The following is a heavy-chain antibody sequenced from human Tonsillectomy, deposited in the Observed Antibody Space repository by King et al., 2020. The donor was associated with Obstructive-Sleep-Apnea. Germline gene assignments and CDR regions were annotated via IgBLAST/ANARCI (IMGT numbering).Heavy chain of an antibody. CDR1: GGSFSGYY. J-gene: IGHJ4*02. CDR3: ARYSSGWYAPFDY. Sequence: VQLTQWGAGLLKPSETLSLPCAVYGGSFSGYYWSWLRQPPGKGLEWIGEINHSGSTNYNPSLKSRVTISVDTSKNQFSLKLSSVTAADTAVYYCARYSSGWYAPFDYWGQGTLVTVSS. V-gene: IGHV4-34*01. CDR2: INHSGST. D-gene: IGHD6-19*01.